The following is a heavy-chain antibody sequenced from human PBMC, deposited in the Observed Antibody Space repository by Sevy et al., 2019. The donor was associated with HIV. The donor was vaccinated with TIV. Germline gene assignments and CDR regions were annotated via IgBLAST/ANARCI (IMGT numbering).Heavy chain of an antibody. D-gene: IGHD3-22*01. CDR1: GYTFIGYD. CDR2: INGGNGNT. Sequence: ASVKVSCKASGYTFIGYDMHWVRHAPGQRLEWMGWINGGNGNTKYSQKFQGRVIITRDTSANTAYMELSSLRSEDTAVYYCARNDASSGYYYFDYWGQGTLVTVSS. J-gene: IGHJ4*02. V-gene: IGHV1-3*01. CDR3: ARNDASSGYYYFDY.